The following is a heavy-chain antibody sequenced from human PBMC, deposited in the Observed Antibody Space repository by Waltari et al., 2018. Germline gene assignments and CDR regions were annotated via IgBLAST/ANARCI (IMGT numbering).Heavy chain of an antibody. CDR3: ARGLAARPKSVSYYFDY. D-gene: IGHD6-6*01. Sequence: EVQLVESGGGLVKPGGSLRLSCAASGFTFSSYSMNWVRQAPGKGLELVSSISSSSSYIYYADSVKGRFTISRDNAKNSLYLQMNSLRAEDTAVYYCARGLAARPKSVSYYFDYWGQGTLVTVSS. J-gene: IGHJ4*02. CDR1: GFTFSSYS. V-gene: IGHV3-21*01. CDR2: ISSSSSYI.